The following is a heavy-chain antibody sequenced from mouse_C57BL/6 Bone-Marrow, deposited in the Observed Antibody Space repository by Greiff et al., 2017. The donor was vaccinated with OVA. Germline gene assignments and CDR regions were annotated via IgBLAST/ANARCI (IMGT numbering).Heavy chain of an antibody. V-gene: IGHV1-5*01. J-gene: IGHJ1*03. Sequence: EVQRVESGTVLARPGASVKMSCKTSGYTFTSYWMHWVKQRPGQGLEWIGAIYPGNSDTSYNQKFKGKAKLTAVTSASTAYMEISSLTNEDSAVYYCTRPLITTVVAKGYWYFDVWGTGTTVTVSS. CDR1: GYTFTSYW. D-gene: IGHD1-1*01. CDR2: IYPGNSDT. CDR3: TRPLITTVVAKGYWYFDV.